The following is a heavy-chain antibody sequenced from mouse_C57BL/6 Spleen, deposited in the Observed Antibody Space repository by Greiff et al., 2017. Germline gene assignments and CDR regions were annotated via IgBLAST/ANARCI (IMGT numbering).Heavy chain of an antibody. CDR1: GYTFTSYW. J-gene: IGHJ4*01. CDR2: IYPGSGST. Sequence: QVQLKQPGAELVKPGASVKMSCKASGYTFTSYWITWVKQRPGQGLEWIGDIYPGSGSTNYNEKFKSKATLTVDTSSSTAYMQLSSLTSEDSAVYYCARYPLTTVDPSMDYWGQGTSVTVSS. V-gene: IGHV1-55*01. D-gene: IGHD1-1*01. CDR3: ARYPLTTVDPSMDY.